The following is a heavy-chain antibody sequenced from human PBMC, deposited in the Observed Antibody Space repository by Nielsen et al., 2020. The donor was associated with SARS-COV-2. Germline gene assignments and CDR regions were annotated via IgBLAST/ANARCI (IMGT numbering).Heavy chain of an antibody. J-gene: IGHJ6*02. CDR1: GGSISSYY. D-gene: IGHD2-15*01. CDR2: IYYSGST. V-gene: IGHV4-59*12. Sequence: SETLSLICTVSGGSISSYYWSWIRQPPGKGLEWIGYIYYSGSTNYNPSLKSRVTISVDTSKNQFSLKLSSVTAADTAVYYCARTPLLTYYYYYYGMDVWGQGTTVTVSS. CDR3: ARTPLLTYYYYYYGMDV.